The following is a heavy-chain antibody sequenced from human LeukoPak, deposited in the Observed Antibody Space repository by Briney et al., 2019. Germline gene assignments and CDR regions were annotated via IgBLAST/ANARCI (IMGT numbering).Heavy chain of an antibody. Sequence: GASVKVSCKASGGTFSSYAISWVRQAPGQGLEWMGWINPNSGSTNYAQKFQGRVTMTRDTSISTAYMDLSRLRSDDTAVYYCALAAAGLNYFDPWGQGTLVTVSS. CDR3: ALAAAGLNYFDP. CDR1: GGTFSSYA. D-gene: IGHD6-13*01. V-gene: IGHV1-2*02. CDR2: INPNSGST. J-gene: IGHJ5*02.